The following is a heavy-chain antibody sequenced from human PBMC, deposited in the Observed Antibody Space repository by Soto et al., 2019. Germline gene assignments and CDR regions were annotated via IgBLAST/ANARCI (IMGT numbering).Heavy chain of an antibody. V-gene: IGHV3-72*01. D-gene: IGHD3-22*01. CDR1: GFTFSDHY. CDR3: ARGKSDSSGYWFPDS. CDR2: TRHRPRSYTT. J-gene: IGHJ4*02. Sequence: PGGSLRLSCVASGFTFSDHYMDWVRQAPGKGLEWVGRTRHRPRSYTTEYAASVRGRFTVSRDDSKNSVYLQMNSLKTEDTAVYHCARGKSDSSGYWFPDSWGQGTPVTVSS.